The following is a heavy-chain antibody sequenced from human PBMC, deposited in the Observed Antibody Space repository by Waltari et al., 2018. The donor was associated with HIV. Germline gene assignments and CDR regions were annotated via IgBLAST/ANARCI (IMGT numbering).Heavy chain of an antibody. CDR3: ARHGYCSSTSCYNYYYYGMDV. Sequence: QLQLQESGPGLVKPSETLSLTCTVSGGSISSSSYYWGWIRQPPGQGPEWIGSIYYSGSTYYNPSLKSRVTISVDTSKNQFSLKLSSVTAADTAVYYCARHGYCSSTSCYNYYYYGMDVWGQGTTVTVSS. CDR2: IYYSGST. CDR1: GGSISSSSYY. V-gene: IGHV4-39*01. J-gene: IGHJ6*02. D-gene: IGHD2-2*03.